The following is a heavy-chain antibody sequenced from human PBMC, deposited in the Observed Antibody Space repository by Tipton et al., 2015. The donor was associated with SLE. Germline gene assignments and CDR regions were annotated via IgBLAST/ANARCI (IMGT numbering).Heavy chain of an antibody. CDR2: INNSGST. J-gene: IGHJ6*02. D-gene: IGHD2-21*01. CDR1: GGSFSGYY. V-gene: IGHV4-34*01. Sequence: TLSLTCAVYGGSFSGYYWSWIRQPPGKGLEWIGEINNSGSTNYNPSLKRRVTISVDTSKNQFSLKLSSVTAADTAVYYCARCGGGYGMDVWGQGTTVTVSS. CDR3: ARCGGGYGMDV.